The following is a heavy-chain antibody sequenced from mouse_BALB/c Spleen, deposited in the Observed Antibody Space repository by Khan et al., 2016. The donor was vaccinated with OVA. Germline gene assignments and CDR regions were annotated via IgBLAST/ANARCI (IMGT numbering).Heavy chain of an antibody. CDR2: TNPTNGRT. D-gene: IGHD1-1*01. V-gene: IGHV1S81*02. CDR3: ARIKKIVATDFDY. CDR1: GYTFTRYW. Sequence: QVQLKQSGAELVKAGASVTLSCQASGYTFTRYWMHWVKQRLGQGLEWFAETNPTNGRTYYTEKFKSKATLTVAKSSSTAYMLLSGPTFEDAAVDYCARIKKIVATDFDYWGQGTTLTVAS. J-gene: IGHJ2*01.